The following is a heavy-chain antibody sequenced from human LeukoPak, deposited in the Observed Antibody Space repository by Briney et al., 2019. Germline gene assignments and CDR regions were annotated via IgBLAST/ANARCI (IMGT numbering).Heavy chain of an antibody. CDR3: ARLLGYCSGGSCYPPKGFDP. D-gene: IGHD2-15*01. CDR2: INPNSGGT. J-gene: IGHJ5*02. Sequence: GASVKVSCKASGYTFTGYYMHWVRQAPGQGHEWMGWINPNSGGTNYAQKFQGRVTMTRDTSISTAYMELSRLRSDDTAVYYCARLLGYCSGGSCYPPKGFDPWGQGTLVTVSS. V-gene: IGHV1-2*02. CDR1: GYTFTGYY.